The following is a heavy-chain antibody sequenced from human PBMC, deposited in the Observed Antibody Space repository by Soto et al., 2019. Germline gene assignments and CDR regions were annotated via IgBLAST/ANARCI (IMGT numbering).Heavy chain of an antibody. V-gene: IGHV1-24*01. CDR2: FDPEDGET. CDR1: GYTLTELS. Sequence: ASVKVSCKVSGYTLTELSMHWVRQAPGKGLEWMGGFDPEDGETIYAQKFQGRVTMTEDTSTDTAYMELSSLRSEDTAVYYCAAEFHSERKDCYYGVCPTRIYYYYGMDVWGKGTTVTVSS. CDR3: AAEFHSERKDCYYGVCPTRIYYYYGMDV. J-gene: IGHJ6*04. D-gene: IGHD2-8*01.